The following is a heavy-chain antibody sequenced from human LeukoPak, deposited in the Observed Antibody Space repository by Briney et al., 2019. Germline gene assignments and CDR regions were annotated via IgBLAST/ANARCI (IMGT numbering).Heavy chain of an antibody. CDR2: ISGSGGST. J-gene: IGHJ4*02. V-gene: IGHV3-23*01. CDR1: GFTFSSYA. Sequence: QSGGSLRLSCAASGFTFSSYAMSWVRQAPGKGLEWVSAISGSGGSTYYADSVKGRFTISRDNSKNTLYLQMNSLRAEDTAVYYCANWVVGATPFDYWGQGTLVTVSS. D-gene: IGHD2-15*01. CDR3: ANWVVGATPFDY.